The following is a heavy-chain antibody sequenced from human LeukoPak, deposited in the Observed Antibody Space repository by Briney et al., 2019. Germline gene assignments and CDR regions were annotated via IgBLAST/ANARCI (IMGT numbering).Heavy chain of an antibody. Sequence: GASVKVSCKASGYAFTGYYMHRVRQAPGQGLEWMGWINPNSGGTNYAQKFQGRVTMTRDTSISTAYMELSRLRFDDTAVYYCATRNPSDYDILTGYFYWGQGTLVTVSS. CDR2: INPNSGGT. CDR3: ATRNPSDYDILTGYFY. CDR1: GYAFTGYY. J-gene: IGHJ4*02. D-gene: IGHD3-9*01. V-gene: IGHV1-2*02.